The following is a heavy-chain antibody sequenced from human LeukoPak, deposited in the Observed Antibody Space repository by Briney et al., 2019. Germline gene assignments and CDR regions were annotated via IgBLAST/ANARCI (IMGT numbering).Heavy chain of an antibody. V-gene: IGHV3-30*18. CDR2: ISYDGSDK. D-gene: IGHD3-10*01. J-gene: IGHJ3*02. Sequence: QPGRSLRLSCAASGFTFSTYDMHWVRQAPGKGLEWVAIISYDGSDKYYADSVKGRFTISRDNSKNTLYLQMNSLRAEDTAVYYCAKDFGEAAFDIWGQGTMVTVSP. CDR3: AKDFGEAAFDI. CDR1: GFTFSTYD.